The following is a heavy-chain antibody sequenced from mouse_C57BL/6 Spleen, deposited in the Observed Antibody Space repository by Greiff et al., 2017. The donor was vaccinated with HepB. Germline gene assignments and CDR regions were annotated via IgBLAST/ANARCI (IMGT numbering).Heavy chain of an antibody. J-gene: IGHJ4*01. CDR3: ARSGITTVVATRNYYAMDY. D-gene: IGHD1-1*01. CDR1: GYTFTSYW. V-gene: IGHV1-64*01. Sequence: VQLQQPGAELVKPGASVKLSCKASGYTFTSYWMHWVKQRPGQGLEWIGMIHPNSGSTNYNEKFKSKATLTVDKSASTAYMQLSSLTSEDSAVYYCARSGITTVVATRNYYAMDYWGQGTSVTVSS. CDR2: IHPNSGST.